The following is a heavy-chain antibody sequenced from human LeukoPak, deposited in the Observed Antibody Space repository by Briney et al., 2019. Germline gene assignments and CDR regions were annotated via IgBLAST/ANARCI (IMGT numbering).Heavy chain of an antibody. J-gene: IGHJ4*02. V-gene: IGHV3-23*01. CDR1: GFTFSSYA. CDR3: ARHLLWFGELSGGFDY. D-gene: IGHD3-10*01. Sequence: PGGSLRLSCAASGFTFSSYAMSWARQAPGKGLEWVSGISGSGGSTYYADSVKGRFTISRDNSKNTLYLQMNSLRAEDTAVYYCARHLLWFGELSGGFDYWGQGTLVTVSS. CDR2: ISGSGGST.